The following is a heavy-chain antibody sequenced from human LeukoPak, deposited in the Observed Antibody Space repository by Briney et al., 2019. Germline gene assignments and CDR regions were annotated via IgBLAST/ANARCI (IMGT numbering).Heavy chain of an antibody. CDR3: ARQAIAVAGTLGSYYFDY. Sequence: PGGSLRLSCAASGFTFSDYCMSWIRQAPGKGLEWVSYISNSGSTIYYADSVKGRFTISRDNAKNSLYLQMNSLRAEDTAVYYCARQAIAVAGTLGSYYFDYWGQGTLVTVSS. D-gene: IGHD6-19*01. J-gene: IGHJ4*02. V-gene: IGHV3-11*04. CDR1: GFTFSDYC. CDR2: ISNSGSTI.